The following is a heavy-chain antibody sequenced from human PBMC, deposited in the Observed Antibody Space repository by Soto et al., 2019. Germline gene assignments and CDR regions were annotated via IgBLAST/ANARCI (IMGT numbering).Heavy chain of an antibody. CDR3: ARDRDAYCSKGICSGPYFDY. Sequence: EVQLVESGGGLVQPGGSLRLSCAASGFTFSTYSINWVRQAPGKGLGWISYISDNSSVIYYADAVKGRFTISRDNAKNSLYLQMNSLREEDTAVYYCARDRDAYCSKGICSGPYFDYWGQGTLVTVSS. J-gene: IGHJ4*02. CDR2: ISDNSSVI. CDR1: GFTFSTYS. V-gene: IGHV3-48*02. D-gene: IGHD2-8*01.